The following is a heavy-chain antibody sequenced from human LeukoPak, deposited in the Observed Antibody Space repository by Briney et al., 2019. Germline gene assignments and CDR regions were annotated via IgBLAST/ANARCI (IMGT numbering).Heavy chain of an antibody. CDR1: GNTFSSNA. J-gene: IGHJ3*01. V-gene: IGHV1-69*04. D-gene: IGHD3-22*01. CDR3: ARDQNDYDRSSYLLFDAFDV. Sequence: SVKVSCKASGNTFSSNAVNWLRQAPGQGLEWMGRIIPLVGISSYAQSFQGRVTITADKSTPTVYMELSSLKSEDTAVYYCARDQNDYDRSSYLLFDAFDVWGQGTMVTVSS. CDR2: IIPLVGIS.